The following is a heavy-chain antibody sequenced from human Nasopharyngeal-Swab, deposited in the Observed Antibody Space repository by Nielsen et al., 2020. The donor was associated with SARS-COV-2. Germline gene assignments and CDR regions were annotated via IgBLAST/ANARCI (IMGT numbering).Heavy chain of an antibody. Sequence: GESLKISCSASGFTFSVYAMHWVRQAPGKGLEYVSTINDYEDRLYYADSVKGRFTISRDDAKNTLYLQMNSLRGEDTAVYFCTRGTLVGPGIDYWGQGALVTVSS. D-gene: IGHD2-15*01. J-gene: IGHJ4*02. CDR2: INDYEDRL. V-gene: IGHV3-64*04. CDR3: TRGTLVGPGIDY. CDR1: GFTFSVYA.